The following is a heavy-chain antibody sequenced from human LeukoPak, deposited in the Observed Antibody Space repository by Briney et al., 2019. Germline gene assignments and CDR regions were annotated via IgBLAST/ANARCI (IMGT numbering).Heavy chain of an antibody. D-gene: IGHD3-22*01. CDR1: GGAIRSYY. CDR3: ARDDSSGYYDY. V-gene: IGHV4-59*01. Sequence: SETLSRTCTGSGGAIRSYYWGWIRQPPGKALVGLGYVYYSGSTNYNPSLKSRVTISVDTSKNQFSLKLSSVTAADTAVYYCARDDSSGYYDYWGQGTLVTVSS. J-gene: IGHJ4*02. CDR2: VYYSGST.